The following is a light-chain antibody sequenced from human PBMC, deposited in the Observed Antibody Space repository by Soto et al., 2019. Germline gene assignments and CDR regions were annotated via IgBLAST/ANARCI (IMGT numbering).Light chain of an antibody. CDR1: SSNIGAGYD. Sequence: QAVLTQPPSVSGAPGQRVTISCTGSSSNIGAGYDVHWYQQLPGTAPKLLIYDNTNRPSGVPDRFSGSKSGTSASLAITGLQAEDEADYYCQSYDSSLRGPVFGSGTKLTVL. CDR3: QSYDSSLRGPV. V-gene: IGLV1-40*01. CDR2: DNT. J-gene: IGLJ1*01.